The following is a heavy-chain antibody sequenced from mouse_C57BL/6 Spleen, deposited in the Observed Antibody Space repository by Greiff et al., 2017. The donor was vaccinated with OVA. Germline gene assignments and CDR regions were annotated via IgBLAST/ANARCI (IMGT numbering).Heavy chain of an antibody. D-gene: IGHD1-1*01. J-gene: IGHJ2*01. CDR1: GYTFTDYY. CDR2: INPNNGGT. Sequence: VQLQQSGPELVKPGASVKISCKASGYTFTDYYMNWVKQSHGKSLEWIGDINPNNGGTSYNQKFKGKATLTVDKSSSTAYMELRSLTSEDSAVYYCARWGGSSSFDYWGQGTTLTVSS. CDR3: ARWGGSSSFDY. V-gene: IGHV1-26*01.